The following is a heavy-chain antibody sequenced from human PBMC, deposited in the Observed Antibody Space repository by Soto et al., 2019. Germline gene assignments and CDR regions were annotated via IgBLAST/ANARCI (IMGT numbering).Heavy chain of an antibody. D-gene: IGHD6-6*01. CDR2: IYYSGST. J-gene: IGHJ6*02. V-gene: IGHV4-31*03. Sequence: NPSETLSLTCTVSGGSISSGGYYWSWIRQHPGKGLEWIGYIYYSGSTYYNPSLKSRVTISVDTSKNQFSLKLSSVTAADTAVYYCARDRFHSSSSGDYYYYGMDVWGQGTTVTVSS. CDR3: ARDRFHSSSSGDYYYYGMDV. CDR1: GGSISSGGYY.